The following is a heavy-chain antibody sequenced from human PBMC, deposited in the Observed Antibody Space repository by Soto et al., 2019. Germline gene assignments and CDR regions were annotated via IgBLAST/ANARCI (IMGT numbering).Heavy chain of an antibody. CDR3: ARPGYSNYGPGVDV. V-gene: IGHV3-74*01. J-gene: IGHJ6*02. Sequence: EVQLVESGGGLVQPGGSLRLSCAASGFTFSVYWMHWVRQAPGKGLVWVSRIDSDGSTTSYADSVKGRFTISRDNAKSTLCLQMNSLRAEDRAVYCSARPGYSNYGPGVDVWGQGTTVTVSS. CDR1: GFTFSVYW. CDR2: IDSDGSTT. D-gene: IGHD4-4*01.